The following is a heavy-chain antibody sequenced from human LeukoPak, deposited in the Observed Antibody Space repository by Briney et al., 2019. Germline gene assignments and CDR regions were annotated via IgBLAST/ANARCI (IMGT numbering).Heavy chain of an antibody. J-gene: IGHJ4*02. CDR2: IYYSGST. D-gene: IGHD1-26*01. CDR1: GGSISSYY. Sequence: SETLSLTCTVSGGSISSYYWSWIRKPPRPGLEWNGYIYYSGSTNYNPSRKIRVTIAIYTSKNQFSLKLSSVTAADTAVYYCARDSEGGSYYEGWGQGTLVTVSS. CDR3: ARDSEGGSYYEG. V-gene: IGHV4-59*01.